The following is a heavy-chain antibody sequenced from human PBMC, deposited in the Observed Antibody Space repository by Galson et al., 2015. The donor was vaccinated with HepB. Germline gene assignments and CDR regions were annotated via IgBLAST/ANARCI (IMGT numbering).Heavy chain of an antibody. D-gene: IGHD1-1*01. Sequence: SVKVSCKASGGTFSSYTISWVRQAPGQGLEWMGRIIPILGIANYAQKFQGRVTITADKSTSTAYMELSSLRSEDTAVYYCVINSAGFSQLERAFDYWGQGTLVTVSS. CDR3: VINSAGFSQLERAFDY. V-gene: IGHV1-69*02. CDR2: IIPILGIA. CDR1: GGTFSSYT. J-gene: IGHJ4*02.